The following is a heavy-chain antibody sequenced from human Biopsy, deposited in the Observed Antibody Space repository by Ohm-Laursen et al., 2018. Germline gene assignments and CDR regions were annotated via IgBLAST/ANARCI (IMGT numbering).Heavy chain of an antibody. Sequence: SSVTVSCKASGGCFSTHAVRWVRQAPGQGLEWMGKNITMLDVANYAQKFQGRVTIIADKLTSTAYMELARLRSEDTAVYYCAIYGGTEPEGDWGQGTLVTVSS. V-gene: IGHV1-69*04. CDR2: NITMLDVA. CDR3: AIYGGTEPEGD. D-gene: IGHD3-16*01. CDR1: GGCFSTHA. J-gene: IGHJ4*02.